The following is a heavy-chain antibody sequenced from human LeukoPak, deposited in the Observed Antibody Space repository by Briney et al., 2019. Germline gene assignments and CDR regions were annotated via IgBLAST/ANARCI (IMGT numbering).Heavy chain of an antibody. J-gene: IGHJ6*02. CDR3: AREALTMVRGVSIYYYYYGMDV. V-gene: IGHV1-18*01. Sequence: ASVKVSCKASGYTFSSYDINWVRQAPGQGLEWMGWISSYSGNTNYAQKLQGRVTMTTDASTSTAYMELRSLRSDDTAVYYCAREALTMVRGVSIYYYYYGMDVWGQGTTVTVSS. D-gene: IGHD3-10*01. CDR2: ISSYSGNT. CDR1: GYTFSSYD.